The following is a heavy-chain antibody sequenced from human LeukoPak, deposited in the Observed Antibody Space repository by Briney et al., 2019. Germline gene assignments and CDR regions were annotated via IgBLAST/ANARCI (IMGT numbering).Heavy chain of an antibody. CDR2: ISSSGSTI. V-gene: IGHV3-48*03. CDR1: GFPFSNYA. J-gene: IGHJ4*02. D-gene: IGHD1-7*01. Sequence: PGGSLRLSCAASGFPFSNYAINWVRHAPGKGLEWVTYISSSGSTIYYADSVKGRFTISRDNAKNSLFLQMNSMRAEDTAIYYCARKLELRGSFDYWGQGTLVTVSS. CDR3: ARKLELRGSFDY.